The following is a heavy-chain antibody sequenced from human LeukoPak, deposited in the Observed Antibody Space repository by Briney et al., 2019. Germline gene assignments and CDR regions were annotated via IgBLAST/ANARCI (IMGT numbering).Heavy chain of an antibody. CDR1: GGSFSGYY. CDR2: IYYSGST. CDR3: ARGPHTGVNYYDSSGYYY. Sequence: SETLSLTCAVYGGSFSGYYWSWIRQPPGQGLEWIGYIYYSGSTNYNPSLKSRVIISRDTSKNQFSLKLSSVTAADTAVYYCARGPHTGVNYYDSSGYYYWGQGTLVTVSS. V-gene: IGHV4-59*12. J-gene: IGHJ4*02. D-gene: IGHD3-22*01.